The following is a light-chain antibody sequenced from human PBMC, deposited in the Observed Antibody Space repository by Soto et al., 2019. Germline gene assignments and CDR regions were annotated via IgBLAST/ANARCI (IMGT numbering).Light chain of an antibody. CDR1: QNIGTN. V-gene: IGKV3-15*01. CDR3: MQGTHWPYT. J-gene: IGKJ2*01. CDR2: GAS. Sequence: EILMTQSPATLSVSPGERAILSCRASQNIGTNLVWYQQKPGQAPRLLLYGASTRATGVPARFSGSGSGTDFTLEISRVEAEDVGVYYCMQGTHWPYTSGQGTELEIK.